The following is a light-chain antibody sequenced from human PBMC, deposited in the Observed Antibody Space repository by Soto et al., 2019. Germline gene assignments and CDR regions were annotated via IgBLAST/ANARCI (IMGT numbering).Light chain of an antibody. CDR2: WAS. CDR1: QSVLYSSNNKNY. J-gene: IGKJ1*01. V-gene: IGKV4-1*01. Sequence: DIVMTQSPASLAVSLGARATINCKSSQSVLYSSNNKNYLAWYQQKPGQPPKLLIYWASTRQSGVPDRFRGSGSGTDFTLTISSVQAEDSAVYYCQQYNSWLWTFGQGT. CDR3: QQYNSWLWT.